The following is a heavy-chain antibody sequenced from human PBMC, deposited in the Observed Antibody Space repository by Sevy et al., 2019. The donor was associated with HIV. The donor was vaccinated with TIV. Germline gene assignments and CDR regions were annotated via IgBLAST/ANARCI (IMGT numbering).Heavy chain of an antibody. CDR1: GYTLTQLS. D-gene: IGHD2-8*02. Sequence: ASVKVSCKVSGYTLTQLSMHWVRQAPGKGLEWMGSFDPEDGEKIYARKFQGRVTLTEDTFRDTAYMELGSLRSEDTAVYYCASTKDCDDNTGDPFDFWGQGTLVTVSS. CDR3: ASTKDCDDNTGDPFDF. J-gene: IGHJ4*02. CDR2: FDPEDGEK. V-gene: IGHV1-24*01.